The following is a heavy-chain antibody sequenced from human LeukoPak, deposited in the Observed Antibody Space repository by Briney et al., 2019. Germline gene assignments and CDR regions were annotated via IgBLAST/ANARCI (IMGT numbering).Heavy chain of an antibody. CDR3: ARGVAGPYYNYYMDV. CDR2: INPNSGGT. D-gene: IGHD6-19*01. J-gene: IGHJ6*03. CDR1: GYTFTGYY. Sequence: ASVKVSCKASGYTFTGYYMHWVRQAPGQGLEWMGWINPNSGGTNYAQKFQGRVTMTRDTSISTAYMELSRLTSDDTAVYYCARGVAGPYYNYYMDVWGRGIMVTVSS. V-gene: IGHV1-2*02.